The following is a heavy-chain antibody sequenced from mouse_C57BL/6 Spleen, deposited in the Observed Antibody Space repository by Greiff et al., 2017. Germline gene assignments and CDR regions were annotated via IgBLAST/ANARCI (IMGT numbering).Heavy chain of an antibody. CDR1: GYAFSSYW. Sequence: QVQLQQSGAELVKPGASVKISCKASGYAFSSYWMHWVKQRPGKGLEWIGQIYPGGGDTNYNGKFKGKATLTADKSSSTAYMKLGSLTSEDSAVYVCARSGGDYVYYFDYWGQGTTLTVSS. D-gene: IGHD2-4*01. J-gene: IGHJ2*01. V-gene: IGHV1-80*01. CDR3: ARSGGDYVYYFDY. CDR2: IYPGGGDT.